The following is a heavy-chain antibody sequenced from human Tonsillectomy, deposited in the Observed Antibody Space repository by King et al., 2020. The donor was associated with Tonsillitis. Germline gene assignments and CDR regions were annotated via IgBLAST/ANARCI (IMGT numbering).Heavy chain of an antibody. J-gene: IGHJ6*02. CDR2: ISGTGGST. CDR1: GFTFSYYG. V-gene: IGHV3-23*04. CDR3: AKDPTAHAAYYYYAMDV. Sequence: VQLVESGGGLVQPGGSLRLSCAASGFTFSYYGMSWVRQAPGKGLEWVSVISGTGGSTYYADAVKGRFTISRDNSKKTLYLQMNSLRAEDTAVYYCAKDPTAHAAYYYYAMDVWGQGTTVTVSS.